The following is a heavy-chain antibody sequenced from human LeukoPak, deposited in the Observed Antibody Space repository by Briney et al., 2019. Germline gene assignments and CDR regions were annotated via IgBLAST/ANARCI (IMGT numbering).Heavy chain of an antibody. Sequence: ASVKVSCKASGYTFTSYDINWVRQATGQGLEWMGWMNPNSGNTGYAQKFQGRVTMTEDTSTDTAYMELSSLRSEDTAVYYCAATLGYSYGSWGQGTLVTVSS. CDR1: GYTFTSYD. D-gene: IGHD5-18*01. CDR2: MNPNSGNT. J-gene: IGHJ4*02. CDR3: AATLGYSYGS. V-gene: IGHV1-8*01.